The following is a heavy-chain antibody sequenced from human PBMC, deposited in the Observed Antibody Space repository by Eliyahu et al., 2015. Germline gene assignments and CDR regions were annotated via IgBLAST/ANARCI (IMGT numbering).Heavy chain of an antibody. CDR2: IQFYWDT. D-gene: IGHD5-12*01. CDR1: GGSISNYY. J-gene: IGHJ3*02. CDR3: ARRTARGYGDDALDI. Sequence: QVQLQESVPGLVKPSETLSLTCTISGGSISNYYWSWIRQPPGKGLEWVGEIQFYWDTNPNPPLKTRVTISLDTSKRHFSLKLASVTAADTAVYYCARRTARGYGDDALDIWGQGTTVTVS. V-gene: IGHV4-59*01.